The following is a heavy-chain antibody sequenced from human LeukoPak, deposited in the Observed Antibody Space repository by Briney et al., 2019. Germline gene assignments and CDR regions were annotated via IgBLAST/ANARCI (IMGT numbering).Heavy chain of an antibody. CDR1: GFTFSSYA. CDR3: AKDHRSMVSTWPFEFDY. CDR2: ISGSGDYT. V-gene: IGHV3-23*01. Sequence: PGGSLRLSCAASGFTFSSYAVSWVRQAPGKGLEWVSTISGSGDYTFYAASVKGRFTISRDNSKNTLYLQMNSLRAEDTAVYYCAKDHRSMVSTWPFEFDYWGQGTLVTVSS. D-gene: IGHD5/OR15-5a*01. J-gene: IGHJ4*02.